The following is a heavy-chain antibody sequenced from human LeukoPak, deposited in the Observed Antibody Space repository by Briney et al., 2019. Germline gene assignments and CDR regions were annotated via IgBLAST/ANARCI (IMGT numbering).Heavy chain of an antibody. CDR3: ARDLGVNPKAGAFDI. Sequence: ASVKVSCKASDYTFSRFAISWVRQAPGQGLEWMGWINAGNGNTKYSQKFQGRVTITRDTSASTAYMELSSLRSEDTAVYYCARDLGVNPKAGAFDIWGQGTMVTVSS. V-gene: IGHV1-3*01. D-gene: IGHD3-16*01. J-gene: IGHJ3*02. CDR2: INAGNGNT. CDR1: DYTFSRFA.